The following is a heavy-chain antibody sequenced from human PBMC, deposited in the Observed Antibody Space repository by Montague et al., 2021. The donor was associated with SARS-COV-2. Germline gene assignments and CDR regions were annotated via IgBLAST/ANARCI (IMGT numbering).Heavy chain of an antibody. V-gene: IGHV4-34*01. CDR1: GGSLSGYY. Sequence: SETLSLTCAVYGGSLSGYYWSWICQPPGKGLEWVGEINHSGSTNYNPSPKRRVTISLDTSKNQFSLKLSSVTAADTAVYYCASGRRRYNWRDETSYYYGMDVWGQGTTVTVSS. CDR3: ASGRRRYNWRDETSYYYGMDV. CDR2: INHSGST. D-gene: IGHD1-20*01. J-gene: IGHJ6*02.